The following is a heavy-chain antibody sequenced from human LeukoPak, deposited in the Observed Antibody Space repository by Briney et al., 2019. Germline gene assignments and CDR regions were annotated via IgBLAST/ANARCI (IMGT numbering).Heavy chain of an antibody. J-gene: IGHJ4*02. CDR3: ARDYSNYVRGFDY. D-gene: IGHD4-11*01. Sequence: KPSETLSLTCAVSGYSISGGYYWGWIRQPPGKGLEWIGSIYHSGSTYYNPSLKSRVTISVDTSKNQFSLKLSSVTAADTAVYYCARDYSNYVRGFDYWGQGTLVTVSS. V-gene: IGHV4-38-2*01. CDR2: IYHSGST. CDR1: GYSISGGYY.